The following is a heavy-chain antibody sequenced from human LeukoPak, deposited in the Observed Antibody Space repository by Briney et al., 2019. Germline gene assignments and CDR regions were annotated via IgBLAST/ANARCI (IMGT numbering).Heavy chain of an antibody. CDR3: ARDALQTKYYYDSSGYYDASGFDY. D-gene: IGHD3-22*01. CDR1: GFTFGSYG. J-gene: IGHJ4*02. Sequence: GRSLRLSCAASGFTFGSYGMHWVRQAPGEGLEWVAVIWYDGSNKYYADSVKGRFTISRDNSKNTLYLQMNSLRAEDTAVYYCARDALQTKYYYDSSGYYDASGFDYWGQGTLVTVSS. CDR2: IWYDGSNK. V-gene: IGHV3-33*01.